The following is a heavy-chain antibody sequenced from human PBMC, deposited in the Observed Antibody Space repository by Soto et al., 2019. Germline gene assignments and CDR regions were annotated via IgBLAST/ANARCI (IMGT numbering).Heavy chain of an antibody. CDR1: GYTFTSYD. CDR2: MNPNSGNT. D-gene: IGHD3-9*01. V-gene: IGHV1-8*01. Sequence: ASVKVSCKASGYTFTSYDINWVRQATGQGLEWMGWMNPNSGNTGYAQKFQGRVTMTRNTSISTAYMELSSLRSEDTAVYYCARGPAYFDWSRHDAYDIWGQGTMVTVSS. J-gene: IGHJ3*02. CDR3: ARGPAYFDWSRHDAYDI.